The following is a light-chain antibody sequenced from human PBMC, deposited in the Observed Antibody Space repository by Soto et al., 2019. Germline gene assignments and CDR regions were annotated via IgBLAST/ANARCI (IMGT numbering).Light chain of an antibody. V-gene: IGKV1-9*01. Sequence: IQLTQSPSSLSASVGDRVTVTCRASQDISNYLAWYQQSPGRAPKLLIYLASTLESGVPSRFSGSGSGTDFTLTISSLQPEDFATYYGQQRESDPPWTVGQGTRVEIK. CDR1: QDISNY. CDR2: LAS. CDR3: QQRESDPPWT. J-gene: IGKJ1*01.